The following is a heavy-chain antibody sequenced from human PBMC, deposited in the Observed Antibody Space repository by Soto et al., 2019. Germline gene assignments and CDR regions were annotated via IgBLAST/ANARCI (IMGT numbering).Heavy chain of an antibody. Sequence: QVQLQQWGAGLLKPSETLSLSCAVYGGSLTGYYWTWIRQPPGKGLEWIGKINHSGITNYNPSLKSRVTISLDTSQSQFSLKLRSVTAADTAVYFCAREEVAQWFTKGYYGMDVWGQGTTVSVSS. D-gene: IGHD2-8*01. V-gene: IGHV4-34*01. J-gene: IGHJ6*02. CDR3: AREEVAQWFTKGYYGMDV. CDR2: INHSGIT. CDR1: GGSLTGYY.